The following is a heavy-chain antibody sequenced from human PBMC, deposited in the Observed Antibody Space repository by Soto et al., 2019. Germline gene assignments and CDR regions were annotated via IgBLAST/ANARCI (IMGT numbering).Heavy chain of an antibody. CDR3: ARELRFGEDYYGMDV. J-gene: IGHJ6*02. Sequence: PSETLSLTCTVSGGSIGSGGYYWSWIRQHPGKGLEWIGYIYYSGSTYYNPSLKSRVTISVDTSKNQFSLKLSSVTAADTAVYYCARELRFGEDYYGMDVWGQGTTVTVSS. D-gene: IGHD3-10*01. V-gene: IGHV4-31*03. CDR1: GGSIGSGGYY. CDR2: IYYSGST.